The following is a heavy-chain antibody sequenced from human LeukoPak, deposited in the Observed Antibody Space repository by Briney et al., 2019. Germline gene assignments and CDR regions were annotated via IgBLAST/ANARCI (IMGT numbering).Heavy chain of an antibody. CDR2: MTPNIGNT. CDR3: ARGGGYGDGFYP. CDR1: RYSLSSYD. D-gene: IGHD4-17*01. Sequence: ASVKVSCMPSRYSLSSYDTKWVRQATGRGVGWMGWMTPNIGNTGYAQKFQGSVTMTKSTSISTADKELSSRRSDGTAVYYSARGGGYGDGFYPWGKVTLVTVS. V-gene: IGHV1-8*01. J-gene: IGHJ5*02.